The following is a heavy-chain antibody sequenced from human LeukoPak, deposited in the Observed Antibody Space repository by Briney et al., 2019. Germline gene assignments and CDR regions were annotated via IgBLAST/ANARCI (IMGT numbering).Heavy chain of an antibody. V-gene: IGHV1-3*01. CDR3: ARVDLLVIAAAGTFDY. J-gene: IGHJ4*02. CDR2: INAGNGNT. CDR1: GYTFTSYA. D-gene: IGHD6-13*01. Sequence: GASAKVSCKASGYTFTSYAMHWVRQAPGQRLEWMGWINAGNGNTKYSQKFQGRVTITRDTSASTAYMELSSLRSEDTAVYYCARVDLLVIAAAGTFDYWGQGTLVTVSS.